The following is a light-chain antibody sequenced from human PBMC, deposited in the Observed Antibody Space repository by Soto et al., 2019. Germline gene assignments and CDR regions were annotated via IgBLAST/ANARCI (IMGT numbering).Light chain of an antibody. CDR3: HQYGTSPPET. V-gene: IGKV3-20*01. Sequence: EIVLTQSPGTLSLSPGERATLSCRASQSVSSRYLAWYQQKPGQAPRLLIHGAASRATGIPDRFSGSGSGTDFTLIISRLEPEDFAVYYCHQYGTSPPETFXQGTKADIK. CDR2: GAA. J-gene: IGKJ1*01. CDR1: QSVSSRY.